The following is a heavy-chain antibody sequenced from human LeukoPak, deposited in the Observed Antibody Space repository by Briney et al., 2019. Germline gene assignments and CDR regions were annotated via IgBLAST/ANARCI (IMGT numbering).Heavy chain of an antibody. D-gene: IGHD5-18*01. V-gene: IGHV3-30*02. CDR2: IRYDGSIK. CDR1: GFTFSDYG. Sequence: GGSLRLSCAASGFTFSDYGMVWVRQAPGKGLEWVAFIRYDGSIKYYTDSVKDRFTISRDNSKNTLYLQMNSLRAEDTAVYYCARWTRGYSYGYSRNFDYWGQGTLVTVSS. CDR3: ARWTRGYSYGYSRNFDY. J-gene: IGHJ4*02.